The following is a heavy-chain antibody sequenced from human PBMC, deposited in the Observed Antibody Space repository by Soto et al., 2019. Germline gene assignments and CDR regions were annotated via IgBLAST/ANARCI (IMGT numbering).Heavy chain of an antibody. V-gene: IGHV3-23*01. J-gene: IGHJ4*02. CDR3: ARGPGYSGSHDYFDY. CDR2: ITGSGGST. D-gene: IGHD1-26*01. Sequence: EVQLLESGGGLVQPGGSLRLSCEASGFTFSSYAMSWVRQAPGKGLEWVSSITGSGGSTYYADSVKGRFTISRDNSKNTLYLQMNSLRAEDTAVYYCARGPGYSGSHDYFDYWGQGTLVTVSS. CDR1: GFTFSSYA.